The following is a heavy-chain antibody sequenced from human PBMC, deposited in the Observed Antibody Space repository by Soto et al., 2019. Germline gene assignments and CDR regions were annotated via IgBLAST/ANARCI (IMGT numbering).Heavy chain of an antibody. Sequence: PGGSLRLSCAAPGFTFSDYYMSWIRQAPGKGLEWVSYISSSGSTIYYADSVKGRFTISRDNAKNSLYLQMNSLRAEDTAVYYCARDTGTTLYYYCGMDVWGRGTTVTVSS. CDR1: GFTFSDYY. V-gene: IGHV3-11*01. D-gene: IGHD1-7*01. J-gene: IGHJ6*02. CDR2: ISSSGSTI. CDR3: ARDTGTTLYYYCGMDV.